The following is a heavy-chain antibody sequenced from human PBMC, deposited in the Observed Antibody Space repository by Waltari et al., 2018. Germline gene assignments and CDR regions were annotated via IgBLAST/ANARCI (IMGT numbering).Heavy chain of an antibody. CDR3: ARDLGAAGGESDY. CDR2: IYHSGST. J-gene: IGHJ4*02. CDR1: GGSIRSSTW. D-gene: IGHD6-13*01. Sequence: VQLQESGPGLVTPSGTLSLTCAVPGGSIRSSTWWSWVRQPPGKGLEWIGEIYHSGSTNYNPSLKSRVTISVDKSKNQFSLKLSSVTAADTAVYYCARDLGAAGGESDYWGQGTLVTVSS. V-gene: IGHV4-4*02.